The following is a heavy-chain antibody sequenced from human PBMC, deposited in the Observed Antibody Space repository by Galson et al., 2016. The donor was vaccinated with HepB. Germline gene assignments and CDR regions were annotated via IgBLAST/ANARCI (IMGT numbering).Heavy chain of an antibody. CDR3: AREGAGMAVAGPDFDY. CDR2: ISTNGINE. CDR1: GFTFSKYA. D-gene: IGHD6-19*01. J-gene: IGHJ4*02. Sequence: SLRLSCAASGFTFSKYALHWVRQVPGKGLEWVAVISTNGINEKYEDSVKGRFTVSRDNSKNTVDLQMTSLRGEDTAVYYCAREGAGMAVAGPDFDYWGQGTLVTVSS. V-gene: IGHV3-30*04.